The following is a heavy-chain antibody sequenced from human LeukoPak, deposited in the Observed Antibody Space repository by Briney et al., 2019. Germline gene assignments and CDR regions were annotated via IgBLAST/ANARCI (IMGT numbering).Heavy chain of an antibody. CDR1: GYTFTGYY. J-gene: IGHJ6*03. V-gene: IGHV1-2*02. CDR2: INPNSGGT. D-gene: IGHD3-10*01. Sequence: ASVKVSCKASGYTFTGYYMHWVRQAPGQGLEWMGWINPNSGGTNYAQKFQGRVTMTRDTSISTAYMELSRLRFDDTAVYYCARGGGAWFGELYNYMDVWGKGTTVTVSS. CDR3: ARGGGAWFGELYNYMDV.